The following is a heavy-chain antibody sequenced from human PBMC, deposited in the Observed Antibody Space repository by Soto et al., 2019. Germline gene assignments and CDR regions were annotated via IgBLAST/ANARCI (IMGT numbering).Heavy chain of an antibody. CDR3: ARVCSSTSCHDAFDI. V-gene: IGHV3-11*01. Sequence: GSLRLSCAASGFTFSDYYMSWIRQAPGKGLEWVSYISSSGSTIYYADSVKGRFTISRDNAKNSLYLQMNSLRAEDTAVYYCARVCSSTSCHDAFDIWGQGTMVTVSS. CDR2: ISSSGSTI. D-gene: IGHD2-2*01. CDR1: GFTFSDYY. J-gene: IGHJ3*02.